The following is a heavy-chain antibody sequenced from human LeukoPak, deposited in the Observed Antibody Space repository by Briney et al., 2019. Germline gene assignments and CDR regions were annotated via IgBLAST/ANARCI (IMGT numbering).Heavy chain of an antibody. J-gene: IGHJ4*02. V-gene: IGHV4-39*02. D-gene: IGHD3-9*01. CDR2: IYYSGST. CDR3: ARESEFDATGYLY. Sequence: TSETLSLTCTVSGGSISSSSYYWGWIRQPPGKGLEWIGSIYYSGSTYYNPSLKSRVTMSVDTSKNHFSVKLSSVTAADTAVYYCARESEFDATGYLYWGQGILVTVSS. CDR1: GGSISSSSYY.